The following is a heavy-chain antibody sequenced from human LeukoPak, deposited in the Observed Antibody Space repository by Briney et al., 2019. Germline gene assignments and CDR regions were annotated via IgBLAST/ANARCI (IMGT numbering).Heavy chain of an antibody. CDR3: ARGGPRSLHY. CDR2: IYYSGST. Sequence: SETLSLTCTVSGGSISSGGYYWSWIRQHPGKGLEWIGYIYYSGSTYYNPSLKSRVTISVDTSKNQFSLKLSSVTAADTAVYYCARGGPRSLHYWGQGTLVTVSS. CDR1: GGSISSGGYY. D-gene: IGHD3-10*01. V-gene: IGHV4-31*03. J-gene: IGHJ4*02.